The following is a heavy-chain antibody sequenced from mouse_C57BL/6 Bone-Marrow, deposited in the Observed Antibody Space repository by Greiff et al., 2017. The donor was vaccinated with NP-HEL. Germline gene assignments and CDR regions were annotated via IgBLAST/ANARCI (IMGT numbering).Heavy chain of an antibody. CDR1: GYTFTSYW. J-gene: IGHJ4*01. CDR3: ARRLQLGRWAMDY. Sequence: QVQLQQPGAELVRPGSSVKLSCKASGYTFTSYWMDWVKQRPGQGLEWIGNIYPSDSETHYNQKFKDKATLTVDKSSSTAYMQLSSLTSEDSAVYDCARRLQLGRWAMDYWGQGTSVTVSS. CDR2: IYPSDSET. D-gene: IGHD4-1*02. V-gene: IGHV1-61*01.